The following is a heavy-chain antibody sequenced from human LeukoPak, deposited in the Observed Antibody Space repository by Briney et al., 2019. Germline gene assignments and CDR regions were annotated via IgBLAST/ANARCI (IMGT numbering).Heavy chain of an antibody. CDR1: GFFFGDFG. CDR3: AKDSWGDARRRGDY. V-gene: IGHV3-21*04. D-gene: IGHD7-27*01. CDR2: ISPGSDFT. Sequence: PGGSLRLSCAASGFFFGDFGMNWVRQSPGKGLEWVSSISPGSDFTYYADSMKGRFTISRDNAKNTLYLQMNSLRAEDTAVYYCAKDSWGDARRRGDYWGQGTLVTVSS. J-gene: IGHJ4*02.